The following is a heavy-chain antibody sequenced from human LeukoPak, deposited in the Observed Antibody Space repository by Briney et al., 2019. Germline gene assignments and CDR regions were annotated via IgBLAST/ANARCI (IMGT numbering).Heavy chain of an antibody. CDR1: GFTFSSYA. CDR3: AKPGRYGDYHNFDY. Sequence: SGGSLRLSCAASGFTFSSYAMSWVRQAPGKGLEWVSTISGSGGSTYYADSVKGRFTISRDNSKNTLYLQMNSLTAEDTAVYYCAKPGRYGDYHNFDYWGQGTLVTVSS. CDR2: ISGSGGST. V-gene: IGHV3-23*01. D-gene: IGHD4-17*01. J-gene: IGHJ4*02.